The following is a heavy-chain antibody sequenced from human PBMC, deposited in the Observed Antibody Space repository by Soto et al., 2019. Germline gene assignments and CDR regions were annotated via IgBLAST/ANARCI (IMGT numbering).Heavy chain of an antibody. Sequence: GGSLRLSCVVSGFTFSMYWMHWVRQVPGQSPFWVSRISDDGTTTNYADSVRGRFTISRDNSKNTLSLQVKSLRAEDTAVYYCVKWGYSVYDFTPPSGYYFFNGVDAWGQGTTVTVSS. CDR1: GFTFSMYW. D-gene: IGHD5-12*01. CDR3: VKWGYSVYDFTPPSGYYFFNGVDA. V-gene: IGHV3-74*01. J-gene: IGHJ6*02. CDR2: ISDDGTTT.